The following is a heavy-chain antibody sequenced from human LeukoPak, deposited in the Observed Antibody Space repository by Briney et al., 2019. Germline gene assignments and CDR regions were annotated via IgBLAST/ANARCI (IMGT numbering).Heavy chain of an antibody. Sequence: SGGSLRLSCAASGFSFSNFVMNWVRQAPGKGLEWVSGISGSGGGTYYADSVKGRFTISRDNSKNTLYLQMNSLRAEDTAVYYCARGSGYSSSWSDYWGQGTLVTVSS. CDR1: GFSFSNFV. V-gene: IGHV3-23*01. D-gene: IGHD6-13*01. CDR3: ARGSGYSSSWSDY. CDR2: ISGSGGGT. J-gene: IGHJ4*02.